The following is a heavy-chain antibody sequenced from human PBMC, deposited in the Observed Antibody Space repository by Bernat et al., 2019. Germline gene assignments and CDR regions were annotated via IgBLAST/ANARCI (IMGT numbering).Heavy chain of an antibody. J-gene: IGHJ4*02. CDR3: VKPTPGGAAAQEGFDY. CDR2: MSHGATNE. CDR1: GFPFSAYG. Sequence: QVQLVESGGGVVQPGTSLRLSCAASGFPFSAYGMVWVRQPPGKGLEWVAIMSHGATNEYYADSVKGRFTISRDDSTNTLYLQMNSLRAEDTAVYYCVKPTPGGAAAQEGFDYWGQGTLVTVSS. D-gene: IGHD2-2*01. V-gene: IGHV3-30*18.